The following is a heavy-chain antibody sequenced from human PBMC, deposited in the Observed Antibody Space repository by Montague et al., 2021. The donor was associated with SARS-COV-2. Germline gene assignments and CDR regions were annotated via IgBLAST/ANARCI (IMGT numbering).Heavy chain of an antibody. V-gene: IGHV3-48*02. Sequence: SLRLSCAASVFTFSSYSMNWVRQAPGKGLEWVSYISSSSSTIYYADSVKGRFTISRDNAKNSLYLQMNSLRDEDTAVYYCARDPRYFDWLFRSDYYYGMDVWGQGTTVTVSS. J-gene: IGHJ6*02. CDR3: ARDPRYFDWLFRSDYYYGMDV. CDR2: ISSSSSTI. CDR1: VFTFSSYS. D-gene: IGHD3-9*01.